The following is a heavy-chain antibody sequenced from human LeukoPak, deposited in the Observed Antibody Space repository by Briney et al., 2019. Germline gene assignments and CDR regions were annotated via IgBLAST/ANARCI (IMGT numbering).Heavy chain of an antibody. Sequence: ASVKVSCKASGYTFTGYYMHWVRQAPGQGLEWMGRIDPNSGGTNYAQKFQGKVTMTRDTSISTAYVELSRLRSDDTAVYYCARGYSYGHYFDYWGQGTLVTVSS. CDR3: ARGYSYGHYFDY. V-gene: IGHV1-2*06. J-gene: IGHJ4*02. CDR2: IDPNSGGT. CDR1: GYTFTGYY. D-gene: IGHD5-18*01.